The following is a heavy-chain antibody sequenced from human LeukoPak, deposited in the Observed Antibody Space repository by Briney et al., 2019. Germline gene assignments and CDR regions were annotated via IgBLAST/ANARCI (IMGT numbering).Heavy chain of an antibody. Sequence: GGSLRLSCSASGFIFSSYNMNWVRQAPGQALEWVSSITSSSSHTFYADSVRGRYTIFRDNAQNSLYLQMDSLTAEDTAVYYCARDPYSGGYGADYYYYMDVWGKGTTVTVSS. V-gene: IGHV3-21*01. J-gene: IGHJ6*03. CDR1: GFIFSSYN. CDR2: ITSSSSHT. D-gene: IGHD1-26*01. CDR3: ARDPYSGGYGADYYYYMDV.